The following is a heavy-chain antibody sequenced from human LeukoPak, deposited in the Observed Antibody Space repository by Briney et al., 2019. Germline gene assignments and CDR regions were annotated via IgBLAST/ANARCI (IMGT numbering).Heavy chain of an antibody. CDR1: GYTFTSYG. CDR3: ARARIVGASSFDT. CDR2: ISAYNGDT. Sequence: ASVKVSCKASGYTFTSYGISWVRQAPGQGLEWMGWISAYNGDTNYAQKLQGRVTMTTPPSTSTAYRGVRSLRSPNPAVYYGARARIVGASSFDTWGQGTLVTFSS. V-gene: IGHV1-18*01. D-gene: IGHD1-26*01. J-gene: IGHJ4*02.